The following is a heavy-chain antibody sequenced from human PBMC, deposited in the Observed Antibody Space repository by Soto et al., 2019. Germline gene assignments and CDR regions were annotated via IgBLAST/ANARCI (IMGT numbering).Heavy chain of an antibody. CDR1: GFPFSSYA. CDR3: AKDPFVGYDFWSGYRTFDY. CDR2: ISGSGGST. Sequence: GGSLRLSCGPSGFPFSSYAMSWVRQAPGKGLEWVSAISGSGGSTYYADSVKGRFTISRDNSKNTLYLQMNSLRAEDTAVYYCAKDPFVGYDFWSGYRTFDYWGQGTLVTVSS. D-gene: IGHD3-3*01. V-gene: IGHV3-23*01. J-gene: IGHJ4*02.